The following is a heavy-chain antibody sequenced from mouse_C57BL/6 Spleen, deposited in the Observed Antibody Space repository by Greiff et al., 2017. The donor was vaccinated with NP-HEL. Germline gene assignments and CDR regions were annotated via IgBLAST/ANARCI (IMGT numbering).Heavy chain of an antibody. CDR1: GFNFNDYY. D-gene: IGHD1-1*01. J-gene: IGHJ1*03. V-gene: IGHV14-2*01. CDR3: ARYYGSSPWYFDD. Sequence: VQLQQSGAELVKPGASVKLSCTASGFNFNDYYMHWVKQRPEKGLEWIGRIDPEDGDTKYAPKFQGKATITADTSSNTAYLQLSSLTSEDTAVYYGARYYGSSPWYFDDWGKGTTVTVSS. CDR2: IDPEDGDT.